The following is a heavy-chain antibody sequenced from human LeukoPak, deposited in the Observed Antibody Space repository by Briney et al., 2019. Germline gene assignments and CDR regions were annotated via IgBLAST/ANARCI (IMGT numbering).Heavy chain of an antibody. CDR3: ARDSGDGYNLS. CDR1: GGSISSYY. CDR2: IYYSGST. J-gene: IGHJ4*02. D-gene: IGHD5-24*01. V-gene: IGHV4-59*01. Sequence: SETLSLTCTVYGGSISSYYWSWIRQPPGKGLEWIGYIYYSGSTNYNPSLKSRVTRPVDTSKNQSSLKLSSVTAADTAVYYCARDSGDGYNLSWGQGTLVTVSS.